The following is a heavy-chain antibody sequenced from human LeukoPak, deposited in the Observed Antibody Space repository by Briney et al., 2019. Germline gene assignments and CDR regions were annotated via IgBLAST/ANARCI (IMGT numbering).Heavy chain of an antibody. CDR1: GYTFTSYY. V-gene: IGHV1-46*01. Sequence: ASVKVSCMASGYTFTSYYMHCVRQAPGQGREWMGIINASGGSTSYAQKFQGRVTMTRDTSTSTVYMELSSLRSEDTAVYYCAREGCSGGSCYPFNYGMDVWGQGTTVTVSS. D-gene: IGHD2-15*01. CDR3: AREGCSGGSCYPFNYGMDV. CDR2: INASGGST. J-gene: IGHJ6*02.